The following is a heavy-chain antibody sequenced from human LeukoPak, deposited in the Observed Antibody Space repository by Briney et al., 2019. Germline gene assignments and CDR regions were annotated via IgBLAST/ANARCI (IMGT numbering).Heavy chain of an antibody. CDR3: ARLRWGVWKLLWFGESSSGYMDV. CDR2: IYSSGST. CDR1: GGSFSGGSYY. Sequence: PSETLSLTCAVYGGSFSGGSYYWNWIRQPAGKGLEWIGRIYSSGSTNYNSSLKSRVTISVDTSKNQFSLKLSSVTAADTAVYYCARLRWGVWKLLWFGESSSGYMDVWGKGTTVTISS. D-gene: IGHD3-10*01. V-gene: IGHV4-61*02. J-gene: IGHJ6*03.